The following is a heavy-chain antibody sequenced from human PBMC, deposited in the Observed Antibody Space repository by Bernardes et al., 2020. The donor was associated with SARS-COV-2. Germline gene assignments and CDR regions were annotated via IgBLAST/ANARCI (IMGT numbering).Heavy chain of an antibody. Sequence: GGSLRLSCAASGFSFRNYVMTWVRQAPGKGLEWVSGISGSGGSTYDTDSLKGRFTISRDNSKNTLYLQMNSLRVEDTAVYYCAKPLYCSDGNCYYFEYWGQGTLVTVSS. CDR2: ISGSGGST. CDR1: GFSFRNYV. D-gene: IGHD2-15*01. V-gene: IGHV3-23*01. J-gene: IGHJ4*02. CDR3: AKPLYCSDGNCYYFEY.